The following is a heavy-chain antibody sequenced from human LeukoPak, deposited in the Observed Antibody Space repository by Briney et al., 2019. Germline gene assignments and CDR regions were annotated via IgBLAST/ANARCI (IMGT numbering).Heavy chain of an antibody. Sequence: PSETLSLTCAVYGGSFSGYYWSWIRQPPGKGLEWIGEINHSGSTNYNPFLKSRVTISVDTSKNQFSLKLSSVTAADTAVYYCATTNVLLWFGELSKTAYFDYWGQGTLVTVSS. CDR2: INHSGST. D-gene: IGHD3-10*01. V-gene: IGHV4-34*01. CDR1: GGSFSGYY. CDR3: ATTNVLLWFGELSKTAYFDY. J-gene: IGHJ4*02.